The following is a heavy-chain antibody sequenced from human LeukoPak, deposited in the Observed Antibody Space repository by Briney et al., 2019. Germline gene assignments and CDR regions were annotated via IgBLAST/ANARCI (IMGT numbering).Heavy chain of an antibody. D-gene: IGHD2-2*01. CDR1: GYTFTGYY. CDR3: ARTWAVPAASLDY. Sequence: GASVKVSCKASGYTFTGYYMHWVRQAPGQGLEWMGWINPNSGGTNYAQKFQGRVTMTRDTSISTAYMELSRLRSDDTAVYYCARTWAVPAASLDYWGQGTLVTVSS. V-gene: IGHV1-2*02. J-gene: IGHJ4*02. CDR2: INPNSGGT.